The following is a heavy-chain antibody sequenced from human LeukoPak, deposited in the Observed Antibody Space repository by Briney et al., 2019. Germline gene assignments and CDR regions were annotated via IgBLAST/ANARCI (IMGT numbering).Heavy chain of an antibody. J-gene: IGHJ3*02. Sequence: SQTLSLTCTVSGGSISSGSYYWSWIRQPAGKGLEWIGRIYTSGSTNYNPSLKSRVTISVDTSKNQFSLKLSSVTAADTAVYYCARLRRQQWPSVGGAFDIWGQGTMATVSS. CDR1: GGSISSGSYY. CDR2: IYTSGST. CDR3: ARLRRQQWPSVGGAFDI. V-gene: IGHV4-61*02. D-gene: IGHD6-19*01.